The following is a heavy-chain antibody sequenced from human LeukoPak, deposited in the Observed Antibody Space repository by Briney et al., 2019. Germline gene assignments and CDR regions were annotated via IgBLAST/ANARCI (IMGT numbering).Heavy chain of an antibody. V-gene: IGHV4-39*07. D-gene: IGHD2-2*01. J-gene: IGHJ5*02. CDR3: ARDKGYQPSEFDP. CDR1: GGSISSSSSY. Sequence: PSETLSLTCSVSGGSISSSSSYWGWIRQPPGKGLEWIGSFDYSGITYYNPSLKSRVTISVDTSKNQFSLRLSTVTAADTAVYYCARDKGYQPSEFDPWGQGTLVTVSS. CDR2: FDYSGIT.